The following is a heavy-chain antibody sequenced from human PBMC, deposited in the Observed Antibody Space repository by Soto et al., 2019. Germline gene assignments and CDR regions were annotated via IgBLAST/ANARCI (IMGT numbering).Heavy chain of an antibody. Sequence: LSDTCSVSDDYIHVGGYYWTWIRQRPGKGLEWMGYIYYTGKTYYNPSLESRLTMSVDRSKNQFSLRLTSVTAADTAVYFCGRDLTSNTNCIDPWGQGTLVTVSS. CDR2: IYYTGKT. J-gene: IGHJ5*02. CDR1: DDYIHVGGYY. V-gene: IGHV4-30-4*01. CDR3: GRDLTSNTNCIDP. D-gene: IGHD2-2*01.